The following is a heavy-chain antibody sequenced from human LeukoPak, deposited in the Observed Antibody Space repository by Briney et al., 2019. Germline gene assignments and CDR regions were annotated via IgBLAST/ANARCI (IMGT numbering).Heavy chain of an antibody. CDR3: ARVRNRGYDSGIDY. CDR1: GGSISSYY. CDR2: IYYSGST. Sequence: SETLSLTCTVSGGSISSYYWSWIRRPPGKGLEWIGYIYYSGSTNYNPSLKSRVTISVDTSKNQFSLKLSSVTAADTAVYYCARVRNRGYDSGIDYWGQGTLVTVSS. V-gene: IGHV4-59*01. J-gene: IGHJ4*02. D-gene: IGHD5-12*01.